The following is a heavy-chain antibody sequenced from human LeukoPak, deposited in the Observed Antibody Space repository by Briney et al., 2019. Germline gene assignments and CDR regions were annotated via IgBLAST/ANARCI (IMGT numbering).Heavy chain of an antibody. CDR2: ISYDGSNK. CDR1: GFTFSSYA. CDR3: ARGKWEPSVDY. Sequence: TGRSLRLSCAASGFTFSSYAMHWVRRAPGKGLEWVAVISYDGSNKYYADSVKGRFTISRDNSRNTLYLQMNSLRAEDTAVYYCARGKWEPSVDYWGQGTLVTVSS. D-gene: IGHD1-26*01. J-gene: IGHJ4*02. V-gene: IGHV3-30-3*01.